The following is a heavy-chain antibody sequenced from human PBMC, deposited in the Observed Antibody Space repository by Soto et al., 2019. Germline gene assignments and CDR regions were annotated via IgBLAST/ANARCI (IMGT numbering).Heavy chain of an antibody. CDR1: GGSISSGDYY. CDR3: ARGVIGVAGGINWFDP. V-gene: IGHV4-30-4*01. Sequence: QVQLQESGPGLVKPSQTLSLTCTVSGGSISSGDYYWSWIRQPPGKGLEWIGYIDYSGSTYYNPSLKSRVTISVDTSKNQFSLKLSSVTAADTAVYYCARGVIGVAGGINWFDPWGQGTLVTVSS. D-gene: IGHD2-15*01. CDR2: IDYSGST. J-gene: IGHJ5*02.